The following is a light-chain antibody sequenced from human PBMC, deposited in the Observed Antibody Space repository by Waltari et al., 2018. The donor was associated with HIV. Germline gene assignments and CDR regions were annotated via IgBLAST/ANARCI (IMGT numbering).Light chain of an antibody. J-gene: IGKJ2*01. Sequence: DIHLTQFPSSLPASVGDRVTITCQASENVLSDLNWSQQKPGKAPKVLVYGASHLRNGVSPRFSGSGSGTEFTLTIAGLRPEDFATYFCQESYSKVNYNFGQGTKIE. CDR3: QESYSKVNYN. CDR2: GAS. V-gene: IGKV1-39*01. CDR1: ENVLSD.